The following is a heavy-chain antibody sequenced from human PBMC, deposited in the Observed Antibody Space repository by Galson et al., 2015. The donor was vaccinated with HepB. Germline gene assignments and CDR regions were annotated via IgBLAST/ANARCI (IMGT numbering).Heavy chain of an antibody. J-gene: IGHJ5*01. D-gene: IGHD3-10*01. V-gene: IGHV2-70*01. Sequence: PALVKPTQTLTLTCTVSGFSLTTTGMCVSWIRQSPGKAPEWLALIDWDDDKQYTTSLKTRLTISRDTSKNQVVLVMTNMDPGDTATYYCARTTMLRGVYNWFDSWGQGTLITVSS. CDR2: IDWDDDK. CDR3: ARTTMLRGVYNWFDS. CDR1: GFSLTTTGMC.